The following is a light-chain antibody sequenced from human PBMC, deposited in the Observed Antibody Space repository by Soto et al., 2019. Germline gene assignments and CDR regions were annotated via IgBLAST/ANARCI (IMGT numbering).Light chain of an antibody. Sequence: EILMAQSPATLSVSTGEGVTLSCKASRSVRSNLAWYQQKPGQAPRPLISGASTRDTGITDRFSGSGSWTEFTLPLNRLQSEDVEVYYCQQYNYWPGTFGQGTKVDIK. J-gene: IGKJ1*01. V-gene: IGKV3-15*01. CDR3: QQYNYWPGT. CDR1: RSVRSN. CDR2: GAS.